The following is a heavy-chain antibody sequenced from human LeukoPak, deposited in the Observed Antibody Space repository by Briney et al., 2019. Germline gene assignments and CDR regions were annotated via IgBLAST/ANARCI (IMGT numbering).Heavy chain of an antibody. V-gene: IGHV3-23*01. D-gene: IGHD2-21*02. J-gene: IGHJ4*02. CDR2: ISPSGGST. CDR3: AKTLRSGDWYFDY. CDR1: GFTFRDYA. Sequence: VWSLRLSCAAPGFTFRDYALSWVRQSAGGGLKWVQTISPSGGSTYYADSVKGLFTISRDNSKNTLYLQMNSLRAEDTAVYHCAKTLRSGDWYFDYWGQGTLVTVSS.